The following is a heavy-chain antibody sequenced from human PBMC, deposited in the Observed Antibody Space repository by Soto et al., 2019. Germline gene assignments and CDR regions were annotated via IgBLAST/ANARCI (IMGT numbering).Heavy chain of an antibody. V-gene: IGHV3-48*01. CDR2: ISSSSSTI. CDR1: GFTFSTYS. Sequence: PGGSLRLSCAASGFTFSTYSMNWVRQAPGKGLEWVSYISSSSSTIFYTDSVKGRFTVSRDNAKNSLYLQMNSLRAEDTAVYDCAKGGSSYYFDYWGQGTLVTVAS. J-gene: IGHJ4*02. CDR3: AKGGSSYYFDY. D-gene: IGHD2-15*01.